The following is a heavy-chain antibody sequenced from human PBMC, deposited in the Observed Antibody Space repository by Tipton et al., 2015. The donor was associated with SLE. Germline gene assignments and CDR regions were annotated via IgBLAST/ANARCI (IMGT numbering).Heavy chain of an antibody. CDR2: IYFDGNS. Sequence: TLSLTCTVSGGSIGPYYWPWIRQSPGKALEWIGYIYFDGNSNGRGNYSPSLKSRVTISVDTAKHQLSLKLNSVTAADTAVYYCTRGWVVSMGFDYWGQGAPVTVSP. D-gene: IGHD2-15*01. CDR1: GGSIGPYY. V-gene: IGHV4-59*12. CDR3: TRGWVVSMGFDY. J-gene: IGHJ4*02.